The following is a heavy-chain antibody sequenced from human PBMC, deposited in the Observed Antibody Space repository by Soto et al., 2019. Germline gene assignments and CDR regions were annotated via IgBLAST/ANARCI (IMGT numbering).Heavy chain of an antibody. Sequence: GGSLRLSCAASGFTFSSYSMNWVRQAPGKGLEWVSSISSSSYIYYADSVKGRFTISRDNAKNSLYLQMNSLRAEDTAVYYCARDTVVPAAHFDYWGQGTLVTVSS. V-gene: IGHV3-21*01. CDR3: ARDTVVPAAHFDY. J-gene: IGHJ4*02. CDR1: GFTFSSYS. D-gene: IGHD2-2*01. CDR2: ISSSSYI.